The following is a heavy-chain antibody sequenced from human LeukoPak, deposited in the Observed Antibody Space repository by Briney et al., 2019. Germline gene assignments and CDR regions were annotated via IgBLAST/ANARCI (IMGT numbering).Heavy chain of an antibody. V-gene: IGHV4-59*08. CDR3: ARHPSAMTGFDP. CDR1: GGSITSYY. D-gene: IGHD2-2*01. CDR2: IFYSGST. Sequence: PSGTLSLTCTVSGGSITSYYWTWIRQRPGKGLEWIGYIFYSGSTNYNPSRKSRVTISVDSSKDQFSLRMSSVTAADTAVYYCARHPSAMTGFDPWGQGTLVTVSS. J-gene: IGHJ5*02.